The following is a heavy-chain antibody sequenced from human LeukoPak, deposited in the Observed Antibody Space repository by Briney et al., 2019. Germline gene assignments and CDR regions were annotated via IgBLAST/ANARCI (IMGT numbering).Heavy chain of an antibody. CDR1: GFTFSSYW. V-gene: IGHV3-7*03. J-gene: IGHJ4*02. CDR2: IKPDGTTK. D-gene: IGHD6-13*01. CDR3: ARSIPYGTTWYGRSDY. Sequence: GGSLRLSCAASGFTFSSYWMSWVRQAPGKGLEWVANIKPDGTTKFYVDSVKGRFSISRDNALNSLYLQMNSLRAEDTAIYYCARSIPYGTTWYGRSDYWGQGTLVTVSS.